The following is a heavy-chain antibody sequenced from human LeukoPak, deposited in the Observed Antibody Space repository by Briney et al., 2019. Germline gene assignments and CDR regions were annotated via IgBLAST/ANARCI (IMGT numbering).Heavy chain of an antibody. D-gene: IGHD4-17*01. Sequence: PGGSLRLSCAASGFTFSDYYMNWIRQAPGQGLEWDSYISSSSSYTNYADSVKGRLTISRVNSKNTLSLQMNGLRAEDTAIYYCAKGRDYGDGFWETGFDYWGQGTLVTVSS. CDR2: ISSSSSYT. CDR1: GFTFSDYY. J-gene: IGHJ4*02. CDR3: AKGRDYGDGFWETGFDY. V-gene: IGHV3-11*05.